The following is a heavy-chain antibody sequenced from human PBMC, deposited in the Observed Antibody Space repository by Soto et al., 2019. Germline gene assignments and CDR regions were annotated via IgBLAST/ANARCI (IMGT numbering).Heavy chain of an antibody. J-gene: IGHJ3*02. Sequence: EVQLVESGGGLVQPGGSLRLSCAASGFTFSSYWMSWVRQAPGKGLEWVANIKQDGSEKYYVDSVKGLLTNSRENAKNTLYLQMNRLRAEATDEYHCARDGYSSGWYPHAQVLGDHFDIRGQGTMVTVSS. CDR2: IKQDGSEK. CDR1: GFTFSSYW. V-gene: IGHV3-7*03. D-gene: IGHD6-19*01. CDR3: ARDGYSSGWYPHAQVLGDHFDI.